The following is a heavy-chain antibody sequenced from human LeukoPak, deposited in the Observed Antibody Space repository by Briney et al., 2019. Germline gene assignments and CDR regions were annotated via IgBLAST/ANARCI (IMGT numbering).Heavy chain of an antibody. D-gene: IGHD4-17*01. CDR2: IYHSGST. CDR1: GGSISSGGYS. Sequence: SETLSLTCAVSGGSISSGGYSWSWIRQPPGKGLEWIGYIYHSGSTYYNPSLKSRVTISVDRSKNQFSLKLSSVTAADTAVYYCARVLGRYDAFDIWCQGTMVTVSS. V-gene: IGHV4-30-2*01. J-gene: IGHJ3*02. CDR3: ARVLGRYDAFDI.